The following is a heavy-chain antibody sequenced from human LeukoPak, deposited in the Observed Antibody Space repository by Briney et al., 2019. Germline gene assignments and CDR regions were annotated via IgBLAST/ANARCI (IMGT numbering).Heavy chain of an antibody. CDR3: ARGVSDYVWGSYRLYYFDY. D-gene: IGHD3-16*02. CDR1: GGSFSGYY. J-gene: IGHJ4*02. Sequence: SETLSLTCAVYGGSFSGYYWSWIRQPPGKGLEWIGEINHSGSTNYNPSLKSRVTISVDTSKNQFSLKLSSVTAADTAVYYCARGVSDYVWGSYRLYYFDYWGQGTLVTVSS. V-gene: IGHV4-34*01. CDR2: INHSGST.